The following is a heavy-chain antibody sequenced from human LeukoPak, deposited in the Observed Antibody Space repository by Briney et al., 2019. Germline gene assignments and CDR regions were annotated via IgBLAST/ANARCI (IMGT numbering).Heavy chain of an antibody. J-gene: IGHJ6*02. V-gene: IGHV3-74*01. D-gene: IGHD2-2*01. CDR1: GFTFSSYW. CDR3: ARERCISTSCSHGMDV. Sequence: HPGGSLRLSCAASGFTFSSYWMNWVRQAPGKGLVWVSRINSDGSSTTDADSVRGRFTISRDNAKNTLYLQMNSLRAEDTAVYYCARERCISTSCSHGMDVWGQGTTVTVSS. CDR2: INSDGSST.